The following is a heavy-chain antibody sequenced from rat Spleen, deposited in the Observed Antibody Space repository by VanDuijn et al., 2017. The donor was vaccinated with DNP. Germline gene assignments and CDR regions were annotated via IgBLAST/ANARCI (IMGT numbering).Heavy chain of an antibody. Sequence: EVKLVESGGGPVQPGRSLKLSCAASGFNLNDYWMAWVRQAPGKGLEWIGEINKNSRTINYTPSLKDKFTISRDNAQNTLYLQMSKLGSEDTAIYYCAREELGVDYWGQGVMVTVSS. CDR3: AREELGVDY. V-gene: IGHV4-2*01. CDR2: INKNSRTI. J-gene: IGHJ2*01. D-gene: IGHD4-3*01. CDR1: GFNLNDYW.